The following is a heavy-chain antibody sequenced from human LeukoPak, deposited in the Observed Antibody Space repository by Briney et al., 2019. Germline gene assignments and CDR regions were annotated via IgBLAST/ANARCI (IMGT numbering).Heavy chain of an antibody. Sequence: GSLGLSCAASGFAFKNAWMSWVRQPPGKGLEWIATINYSGTTHYNPSLKSRVTISADTSNNQFSLQLNSVTAADTAIYYCARGRWISGSYYNFDYWGQGTLVTVSS. CDR1: GFAFKNAW. CDR2: INYSGTT. D-gene: IGHD1-26*01. CDR3: ARGRWISGSYYNFDY. V-gene: IGHV4-4*02. J-gene: IGHJ4*02.